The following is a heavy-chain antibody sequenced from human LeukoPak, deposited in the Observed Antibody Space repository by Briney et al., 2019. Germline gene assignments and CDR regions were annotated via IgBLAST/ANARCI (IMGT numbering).Heavy chain of an antibody. CDR3: ARGASSGYYDSSGSGTLDP. J-gene: IGHJ5*02. CDR2: IYYSGST. D-gene: IGHD3-22*01. V-gene: IGHV4-59*01. CDR1: GGSISSYY. Sequence: SETLSLTCTVSGGSISSYYWSWIRQPPGKGLEWIGYIYYSGSTNYNPSHKSRVTISVDTSKNQFSLKLSSVTAADTAVYYCARGASSGYYDSSGSGTLDPWGQGTLVTVSS.